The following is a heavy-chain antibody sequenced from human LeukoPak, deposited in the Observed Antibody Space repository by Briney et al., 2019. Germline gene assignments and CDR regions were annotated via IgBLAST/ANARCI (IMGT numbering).Heavy chain of an antibody. J-gene: IGHJ5*02. CDR1: GVSINNNY. D-gene: IGHD5-12*01. Sequence: PSETLSLTCTVSGVSINNNYWTWIRQPPGKGLEWIGSIYYSGSTYYNPSLKSRVTISVDTSKNQFSLKLSSVTAADTAVYYCARHVRSGYSGYGWFDPWGQGTLVTVSS. V-gene: IGHV4-59*08. CDR3: ARHVRSGYSGYGWFDP. CDR2: IYYSGST.